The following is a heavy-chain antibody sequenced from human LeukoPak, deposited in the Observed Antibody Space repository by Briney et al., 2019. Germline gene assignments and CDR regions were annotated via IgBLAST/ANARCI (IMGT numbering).Heavy chain of an antibody. V-gene: IGHV4-39*07. J-gene: IGHJ6*03. CDR1: GGSISSYY. D-gene: IGHD5-12*01. Sequence: SETLSLTCTVSGGSISSYYWGWIRQPPGKGLEWIGSIYYSGSTYYNPSLKSRVTISVDTSKNQFSLKLSSVTAADTAVYYCARKKGGYDFGYYYYYMDVWGKGTTVTVSS. CDR2: IYYSGST. CDR3: ARKKGGYDFGYYYYYMDV.